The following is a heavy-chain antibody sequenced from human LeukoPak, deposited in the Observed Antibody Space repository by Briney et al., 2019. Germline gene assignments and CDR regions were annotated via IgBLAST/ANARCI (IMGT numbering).Heavy chain of an antibody. CDR2: INPNSGGT. Sequence: GASVKVSCKASGYTFTGYYMHWVRQAPGQGLEWMGWINPNSGGTNYAQKFQGRVTMTRDTSISTAYMELSRLRSDDTAVYYCARDRPLWFGELLSAFDIWGQGTMVTVSS. CDR1: GYTFTGYY. CDR3: ARDRPLWFGELLSAFDI. V-gene: IGHV1-2*02. J-gene: IGHJ3*02. D-gene: IGHD3-10*01.